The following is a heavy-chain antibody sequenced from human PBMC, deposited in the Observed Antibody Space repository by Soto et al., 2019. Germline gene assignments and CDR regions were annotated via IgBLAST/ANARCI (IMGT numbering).Heavy chain of an antibody. D-gene: IGHD6-13*01. J-gene: IGHJ6*02. V-gene: IGHV1-69*13. CDR3: ARDLRAATSKGVYYYYGMDV. CDR1: GGTFSSYA. Sequence: SVKVSCKASGGTFSSYAISWVRQAPGQGLEWMGGIIPIFGTANCAQKFQGRVTITADESTSTAYMELSSLRSEDTAVYDCARDLRAATSKGVYYYYGMDVWGQGTTVTVSS. CDR2: IIPIFGTA.